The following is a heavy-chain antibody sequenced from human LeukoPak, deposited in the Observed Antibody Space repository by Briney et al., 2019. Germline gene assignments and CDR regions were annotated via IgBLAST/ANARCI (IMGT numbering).Heavy chain of an antibody. V-gene: IGHV1-2*02. CDR1: GYTFTGYY. CDR3: ARERHSSSWSPPDY. J-gene: IGHJ4*02. CDR2: INPNSGGT. D-gene: IGHD6-13*01. Sequence: ASVKVSCKASGYTFTGYYMHWVRQAPGQGLEWMGWINPNSGGTNYAQKFQGRVTMTRDTSISTAYMELSRLRSDDTAVYYCARERHSSSWSPPDYWGQGTLVTVSS.